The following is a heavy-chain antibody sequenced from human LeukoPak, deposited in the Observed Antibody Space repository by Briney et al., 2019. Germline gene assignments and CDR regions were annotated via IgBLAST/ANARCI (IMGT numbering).Heavy chain of an antibody. V-gene: IGHV3-74*01. D-gene: IGHD1-26*01. CDR3: ARDKVSGSYDGLEF. J-gene: IGHJ4*02. CDR2: INNDGST. Sequence: GVSLRFSCAASGFTFSMYWMHWVRQAPGKGLMWVSHINNDGSTSDAESVKGRFTISRDNAKNTLYLQMNSLRAEDTGFYYCARDKVSGSYDGLEFWGQGTLVSVSS. CDR1: GFTFSMYW.